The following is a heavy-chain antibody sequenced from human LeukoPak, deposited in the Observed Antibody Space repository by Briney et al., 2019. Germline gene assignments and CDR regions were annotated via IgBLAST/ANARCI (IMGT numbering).Heavy chain of an antibody. Sequence: SETLSLTCTVSGGSISSSSYYWGWVRQPPGKGLEWVGSIDYSGRTYYKRSLTRRAILSVDTSKNQFSLKLRSVAAADTAVYYCARDNGGFGGRRAYYFDYWGQGTLVAVSS. J-gene: IGHJ4*02. D-gene: IGHD3-10*01. V-gene: IGHV4-39*07. CDR1: GGSISSSSYY. CDR2: IDYSGRT. CDR3: ARDNGGFGGRRAYYFDY.